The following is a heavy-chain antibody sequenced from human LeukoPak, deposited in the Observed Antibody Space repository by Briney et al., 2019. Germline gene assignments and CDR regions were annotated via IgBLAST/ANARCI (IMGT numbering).Heavy chain of an antibody. D-gene: IGHD6-19*01. CDR1: GYSISSGYY. CDR3: AKGEVAGTFDY. Sequence: ETLSLTCTVSGYSISSGYYWGWIRQPPGKGLEWVSAISGSGGSTYYADSVKGRFTISRDNSKNTLYLQMNSLRAEDTAVYYCAKGEVAGTFDYWGQGTLVTVSS. V-gene: IGHV3-23*01. J-gene: IGHJ4*02. CDR2: ISGSGGST.